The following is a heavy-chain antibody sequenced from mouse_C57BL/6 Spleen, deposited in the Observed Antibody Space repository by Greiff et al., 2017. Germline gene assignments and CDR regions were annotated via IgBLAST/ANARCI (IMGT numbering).Heavy chain of an antibody. CDR2: IYPGSGST. V-gene: IGHV1-55*01. Sequence: QVQLQQPGAELVKPGASVKMSCKASGYTFTSYWITWVKQRPGQGLEWIGDIYPGSGSTNYNEKFKSKATLTVDTSSSTAYMQLSSLTSEDSAVYYCARGGHYYGSYYFDYWGQGTTLTVSS. CDR3: ARGGHYYGSYYFDY. CDR1: GYTFTSYW. J-gene: IGHJ2*01. D-gene: IGHD1-1*01.